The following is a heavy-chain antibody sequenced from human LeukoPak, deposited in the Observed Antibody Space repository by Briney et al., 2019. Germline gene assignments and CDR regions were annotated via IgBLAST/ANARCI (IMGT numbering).Heavy chain of an antibody. V-gene: IGHV4-30-2*01. J-gene: IGHJ6*02. CDR3: ARGGYYYDSSGSMDV. CDR2: IYHSGST. Sequence: SQTLSLTCAVSGGSISSGGYSWSWIRQPPGKGLEWIGYIYHSGSTYYNPSLKSRVTISVDRSKNQFSLKLSSVTAADTAVYYCARGGYYYDSSGSMDVWGQGTTVTVS. D-gene: IGHD3-22*01. CDR1: GGSISSGGYS.